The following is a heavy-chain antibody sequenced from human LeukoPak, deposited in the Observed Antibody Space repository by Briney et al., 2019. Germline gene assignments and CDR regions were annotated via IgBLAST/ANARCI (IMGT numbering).Heavy chain of an antibody. CDR2: INPNTDVT. J-gene: IGHJ5*02. Sequence: ASVKVSCKASGGTFSSYAISWVRQAPGQGLEWMGWINPNTDVTNYAQSFQGRVTMTTDTSTSTAYMELRSLRSDDTAVYYCARFVEMATITIGGNWFDPWGQGTLVTVSS. D-gene: IGHD5-24*01. CDR3: ARFVEMATITIGGNWFDP. CDR1: GGTFSSYA. V-gene: IGHV1-18*01.